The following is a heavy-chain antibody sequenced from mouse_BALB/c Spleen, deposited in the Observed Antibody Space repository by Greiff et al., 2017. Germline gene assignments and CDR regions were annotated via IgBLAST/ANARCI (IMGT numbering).Heavy chain of an antibody. CDR2: IYPGNSDT. Sequence: EVQLQQSGTVLARPGASVKMSCKASGYTFTSYWMHWVKQRPGQGLEWIGAIYPGNSDTSYNQKFKGKAKLTAVTSTSTAYMELSSLTNEDSAVYYCTRSGDGNYLYAMDYWGQGTSVTVSS. CDR1: GYTFTSYW. D-gene: IGHD2-1*01. V-gene: IGHV1-5*01. J-gene: IGHJ4*01. CDR3: TRSGDGNYLYAMDY.